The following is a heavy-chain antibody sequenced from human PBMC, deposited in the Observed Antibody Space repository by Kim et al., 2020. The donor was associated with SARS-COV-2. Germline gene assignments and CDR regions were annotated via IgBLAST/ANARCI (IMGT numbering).Heavy chain of an antibody. D-gene: IGHD2-2*01. J-gene: IGHJ6*02. CDR2: ISGSGGNT. CDR3: AKDGPRGCTSASCSSPDV. Sequence: GGSLRLSCAASGFTFSSYAMNWVRQAPGKGLEWVSIISGSGGNTYYADSVKGRFTISRDNSRNTLYLQINSLRAEDTAVYYCAKDGPRGCTSASCSSPDVWGHGTTVTVSS. CDR1: GFTFSSYA. V-gene: IGHV3-23*01.